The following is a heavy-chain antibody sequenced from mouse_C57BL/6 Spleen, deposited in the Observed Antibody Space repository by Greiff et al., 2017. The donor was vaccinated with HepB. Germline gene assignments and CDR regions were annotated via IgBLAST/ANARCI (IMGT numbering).Heavy chain of an antibody. V-gene: IGHV1-7*01. CDR2: INPSSGYT. Sequence: QVHVKQSGAELAKPGASVKLSCKASGYTFTSYWMHWVKQRPGQGLEWIGYINPSSGYTKYNQKFKDKATLTADKSSSTAYMQLSSLTYEDSAVYYCASGYYGSSLVFAYWGQGTLVTVSA. CDR1: GYTFTSYW. CDR3: ASGYYGSSLVFAY. J-gene: IGHJ3*01. D-gene: IGHD1-1*01.